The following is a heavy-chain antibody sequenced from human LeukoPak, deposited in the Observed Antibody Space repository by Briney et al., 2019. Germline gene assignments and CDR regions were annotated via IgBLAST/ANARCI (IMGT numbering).Heavy chain of an antibody. V-gene: IGHV3-53*01. CDR3: ARDSGDYGDVNAFDI. CDR2: IYSGGST. CDR1: GFTVSSNY. J-gene: IGHJ3*02. D-gene: IGHD4-17*01. Sequence: GGSLRLSCAASGFTVSSNYMSWVRQAPGKGLEWVSVIYSGGSTYYADSVKGRFTISRDNSKNTLYLQVNSLRAEDTAVYYCARDSGDYGDVNAFDIWGQGTMVIVSS.